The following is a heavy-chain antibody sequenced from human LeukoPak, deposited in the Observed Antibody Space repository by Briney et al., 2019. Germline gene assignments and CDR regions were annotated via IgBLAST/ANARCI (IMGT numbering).Heavy chain of an antibody. CDR2: ISSSSSTI. V-gene: IGHV3-48*01. D-gene: IGHD3-16*02. J-gene: IGHJ4*02. CDR3: AKEDDYVWGSYRHHPFFDY. Sequence: PGGSLRLSCAASGFTFSSYSMNWVRQAPGKGLEWVSYISSSSSTIYYADSVKGRFTISRDNSKNTLYLQMNSLRAEDTAVYYCAKEDDYVWGSYRHHPFFDYWGQGTLVTVSS. CDR1: GFTFSSYS.